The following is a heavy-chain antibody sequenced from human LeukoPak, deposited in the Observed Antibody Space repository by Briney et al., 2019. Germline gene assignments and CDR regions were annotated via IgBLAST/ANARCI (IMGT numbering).Heavy chain of an antibody. J-gene: IGHJ5*02. V-gene: IGHV4-34*01. CDR1: GGSFSGYY. CDR3: ARERMVRGFFDP. Sequence: SETLSLTCAVYGGSFSGYYWSWIRQPPGKGLEWIGEINHSGSTNYNPSLKSRVTISVDTSKNQFSLKLSSVTAADTAVYYCARERMVRGFFDPWGQGTLVTVSS. CDR2: INHSGST. D-gene: IGHD3-10*01.